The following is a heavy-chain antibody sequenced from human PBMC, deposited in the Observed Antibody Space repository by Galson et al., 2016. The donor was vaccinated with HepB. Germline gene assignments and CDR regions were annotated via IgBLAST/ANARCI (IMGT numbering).Heavy chain of an antibody. Sequence: SLRLSCAASRFTFSAYEMNWVRQAPGQGLEWIAYIRSSGTTIKYADSVKGRFTISRDNAKNSLYLQMNSLRVEDTADYYCASGELPFDYWGQGTLVTVSS. CDR1: RFTFSAYE. V-gene: IGHV3-48*03. J-gene: IGHJ4*02. D-gene: IGHD1-7*01. CDR3: ASGELPFDY. CDR2: IRSSGTTI.